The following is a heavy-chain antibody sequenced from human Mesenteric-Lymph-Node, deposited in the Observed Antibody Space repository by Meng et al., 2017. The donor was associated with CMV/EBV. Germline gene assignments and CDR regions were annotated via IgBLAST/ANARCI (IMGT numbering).Heavy chain of an antibody. CDR2: IYWNDDK. Sequence: SRTTSGVGVGWIRTPPGKALEWLALIYWNDDKRYSRALRNRLTITKDTSKNQVVLTKTNMDPVDTATYYCAHPKEITIFGVVSYFDYWGQGTLVTVSS. CDR1: SRTTSGVG. V-gene: IGHV2-5*01. J-gene: IGHJ4*02. CDR3: AHPKEITIFGVVSYFDY. D-gene: IGHD3-3*01.